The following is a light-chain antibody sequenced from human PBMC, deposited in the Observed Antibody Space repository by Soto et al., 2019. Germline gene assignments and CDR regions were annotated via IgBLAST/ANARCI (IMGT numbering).Light chain of an antibody. CDR1: QSINSY. J-gene: IGKJ1*01. CDR3: QQSYSTPRT. Sequence: DIQRTQSPSSLSASVVDRVTMTCRARQSINSYLNWYQQKPGKAPKLLIYAASSLQSGVPSRFSGSGSGTDFTLTISSLQPEDFATYYCQQSYSTPRTFGQGTKVDIK. V-gene: IGKV1-39*01. CDR2: AAS.